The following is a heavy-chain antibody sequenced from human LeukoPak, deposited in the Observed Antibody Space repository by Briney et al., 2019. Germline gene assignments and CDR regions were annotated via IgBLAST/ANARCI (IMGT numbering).Heavy chain of an antibody. J-gene: IGHJ4*02. D-gene: IGHD6-13*01. CDR3: ASIDSSSPGDY. Sequence: PGGSLRLSCAASGFTVSSNYMSWVRQAPGKGLEWVSVIYSGGSTYYADSVKGRFTISRDSSKNTLYLQMNSLRAEDTAVYYCASIDSSSPGDYWGQGTLVTVSS. CDR2: IYSGGST. CDR1: GFTVSSNY. V-gene: IGHV3-53*01.